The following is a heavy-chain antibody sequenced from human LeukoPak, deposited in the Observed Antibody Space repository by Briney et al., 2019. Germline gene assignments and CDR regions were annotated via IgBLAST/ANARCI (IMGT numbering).Heavy chain of an antibody. V-gene: IGHV3-30*04. J-gene: IGHJ6*03. CDR3: AREGHYDILTGYSPVEYYFYYMDV. D-gene: IGHD3-9*01. Sequence: GGSLRLSCEASGFTFSHAGIHWVRATPGKGLEWGAAISSDVGEKHYADFVKGRFTISRDNSKSTLYLQMNNLRAEDTALYYCAREGHYDILTGYSPVEYYFYYMDVWGKGTTVTVSS. CDR1: GFTFSHAG. CDR2: ISSDVGEK.